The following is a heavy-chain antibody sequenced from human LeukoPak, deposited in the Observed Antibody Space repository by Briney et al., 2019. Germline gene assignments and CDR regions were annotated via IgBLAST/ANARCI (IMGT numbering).Heavy chain of an antibody. CDR2: IYTSGST. CDR1: GGSISSYY. Sequence: SETLSLTCTASGGSISSYYWSWIRQPAGKGLEWVGRIYTSGSTNYNPSLKSRVTMSVDTSKNQFSLKLSSVTAADTAVYYCARGYSNSGSYVGWFDPWGQGTLVTVSS. J-gene: IGHJ5*02. CDR3: ARGYSNSGSYVGWFDP. D-gene: IGHD1-26*01. V-gene: IGHV4-4*07.